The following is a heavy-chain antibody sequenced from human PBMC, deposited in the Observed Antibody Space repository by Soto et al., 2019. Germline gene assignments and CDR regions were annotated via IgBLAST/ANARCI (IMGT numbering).Heavy chain of an antibody. V-gene: IGHV1-69*02. CDR1: GGTFSSYT. CDR3: AVVVPAAMAYYYYGMDV. D-gene: IGHD2-2*01. CDR2: IIPILGIA. Sequence: QVQLVQSGAAVKKPGSSVKVSCKASGGTFSSYTISWVRQAPGQGLEWMGRIIPILGIANYAQKFQGRVTITADKSTSTAYMELSSLRSEDTAVYYCAVVVPAAMAYYYYGMDVWGQGTTVTVSS. J-gene: IGHJ6*02.